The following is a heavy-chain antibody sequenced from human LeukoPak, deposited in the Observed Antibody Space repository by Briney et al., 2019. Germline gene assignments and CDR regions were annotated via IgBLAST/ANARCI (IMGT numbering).Heavy chain of an antibody. CDR1: GASISGGTYY. CDR2: IYYTGST. J-gene: IGHJ4*02. Sequence: SETLPLTCSVPGASISGGTYYWGWIRQPPGKGLEWIGSIYYTGSTYDNPSLKSRVTISVDTSKNQFSLKLSSVTAADTAVYYCARRGGSGRAFDYWGQGTLVTVSS. D-gene: IGHD1-26*01. CDR3: ARRGGSGRAFDY. V-gene: IGHV4-39*01.